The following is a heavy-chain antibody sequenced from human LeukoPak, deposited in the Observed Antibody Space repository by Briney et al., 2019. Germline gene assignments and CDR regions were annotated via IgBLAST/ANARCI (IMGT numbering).Heavy chain of an antibody. J-gene: IGHJ4*02. D-gene: IGHD6-19*01. V-gene: IGHV4-4*07. Sequence: PSETLSLTCTVSGGSISSYYWSWIRQPAGKGLEWIGRMYTSGSTNYNPSLKSRVTISVDTSKNQFSLKLRSVTAADTAVYYCARANYIAVAGYFDYWGQGTLVTASS. CDR3: ARANYIAVAGYFDY. CDR2: MYTSGST. CDR1: GGSISSYY.